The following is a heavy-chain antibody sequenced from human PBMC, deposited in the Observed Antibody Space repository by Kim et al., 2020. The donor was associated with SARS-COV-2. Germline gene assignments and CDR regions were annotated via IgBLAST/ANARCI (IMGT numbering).Heavy chain of an antibody. CDR1: GYTFTGHH. Sequence: ASVKVSCKGSGYTFTGHHMHWVRQAPGQGLEWMGRIHPNTGDANYAQKFQGRVTMTRDTSLSTVYMEVSRLTSDDTAMYYCAPDYGATFGYFDYWGQGTL. CDR2: IHPNTGDA. V-gene: IGHV1-2*06. J-gene: IGHJ4*01. CDR3: APDYGATFGYFDY. D-gene: IGHD4-17*01.